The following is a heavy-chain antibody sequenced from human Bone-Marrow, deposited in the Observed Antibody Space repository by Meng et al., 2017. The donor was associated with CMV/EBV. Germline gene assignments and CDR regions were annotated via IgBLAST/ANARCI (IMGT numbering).Heavy chain of an antibody. J-gene: IGHJ4*02. D-gene: IGHD4-23*01. CDR3: ATVVTLLSY. CDR2: ISSSGSTI. V-gene: IGHV3-11*04. Sequence: GESLKISCAASGFTVSSNYMSWVRQAPGKGLEWVSYISSSGSTIYYADSVKGRFTISRDNAKNSLYLQMNSLRAEDTAVYYCATVVTLLSYWGQGTLVTVSS. CDR1: GFTVSSNY.